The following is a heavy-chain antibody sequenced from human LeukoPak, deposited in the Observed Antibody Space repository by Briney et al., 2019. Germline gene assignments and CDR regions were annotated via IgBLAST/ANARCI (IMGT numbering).Heavy chain of an antibody. D-gene: IGHD3-16*01. Sequence: GGSLRLSCAASGFTFSSYSMNWVRQAPGKGLEWVSYISSSSSTIYYADSVKGRFTISRDNAKNSLYLQMNGLRAEDTAVYYCARKGGPQDYWGQGTLVTVSS. CDR2: ISSSSSTI. J-gene: IGHJ4*02. CDR3: ARKGGPQDY. V-gene: IGHV3-48*01. CDR1: GFTFSSYS.